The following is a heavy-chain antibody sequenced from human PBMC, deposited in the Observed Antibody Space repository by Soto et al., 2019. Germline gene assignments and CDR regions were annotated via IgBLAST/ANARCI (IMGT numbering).Heavy chain of an antibody. CDR1: GFTFTNAW. Sequence: EVQLVESGGGLVKPGGSLRLSCAASGFTFTNAWMSWVRQAPGKGLEWVGRVISKSDGGTIDYAAPVKGRFTISRDDSKNTLHLQMNSLKTDDTAVYYCATGTGRTDFDYWGQGTLVTVSS. V-gene: IGHV3-15*01. D-gene: IGHD2-15*01. CDR3: ATGTGRTDFDY. CDR2: VISKSDGGTI. J-gene: IGHJ4*02.